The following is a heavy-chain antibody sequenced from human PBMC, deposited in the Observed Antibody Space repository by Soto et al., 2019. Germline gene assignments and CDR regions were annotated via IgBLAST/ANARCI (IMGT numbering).Heavy chain of an antibody. CDR2: ISSSSSYI. CDR1: GFTFSSYS. J-gene: IGHJ4*02. Sequence: PGGSLRLSCAASGFTFSSYSMNWVRQAPGKGLEWVSSISSSSSYIYYADSVKGRFTISRDNSKNTLYLQMNGLRAEDSAVYYCIASGSPGYFFDYWGQGTLVTVSS. V-gene: IGHV3-21*04. D-gene: IGHD3-10*01. CDR3: IASGSPGYFFDY.